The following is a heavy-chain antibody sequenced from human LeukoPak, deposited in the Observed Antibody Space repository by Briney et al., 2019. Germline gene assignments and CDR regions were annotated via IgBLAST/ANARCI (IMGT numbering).Heavy chain of an antibody. V-gene: IGHV4-30-4*08. CDR1: GGSISSGDNY. CDR3: ARGDLYSSSWYN. D-gene: IGHD6-13*01. J-gene: IGHJ4*02. CDR2: IYCSGST. Sequence: SETLSLTCTVSGGSISSGDNYWSWIRQPPGKGLEWIGYIYCSGSTYYNPSLKSRVTISVDTSKNQFSLKLSSVTAADTAVYYCARGDLYSSSWYNWGQGTLVTVSS.